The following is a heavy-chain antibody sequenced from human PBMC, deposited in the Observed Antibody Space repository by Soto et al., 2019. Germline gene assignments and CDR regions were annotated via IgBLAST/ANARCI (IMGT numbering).Heavy chain of an antibody. CDR3: ARERITIFYYMDV. V-gene: IGHV3-48*01. Sequence: GGSLRLSCAASGFTFSSYGMHWVRQAPGKGLEWVSYISSSSSTIYYADSVKGRFTISRDNAKNSLYLQMNSLRAEDTAVYYCARERITIFYYMDVWGKGTTVTVSS. J-gene: IGHJ6*03. CDR1: GFTFSSYG. CDR2: ISSSSSTI. D-gene: IGHD3-9*01.